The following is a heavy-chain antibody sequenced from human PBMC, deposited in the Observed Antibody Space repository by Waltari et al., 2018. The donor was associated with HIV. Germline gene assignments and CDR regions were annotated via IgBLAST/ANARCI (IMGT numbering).Heavy chain of an antibody. CDR1: GVTFGSYG. Sequence: ELQLVVSGGGLVQPGGSLRLSCAASGVTFGSYGRSWVRQAPGKGLEWVANIKQDGSEKYYVDSVKGRFTISRDNAKNSLYLQMNSLRAEDTAVYYCARDRRYYYGMDVWGQGTTVTVSS. V-gene: IGHV3-7*01. CDR3: ARDRRYYYGMDV. J-gene: IGHJ6*02. CDR2: IKQDGSEK.